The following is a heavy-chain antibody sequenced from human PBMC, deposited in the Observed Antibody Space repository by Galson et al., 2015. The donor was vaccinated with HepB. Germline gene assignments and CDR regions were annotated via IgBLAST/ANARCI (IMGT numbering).Heavy chain of an antibody. CDR3: ARSMSSSWKSPAAAFDY. Sequence: SVKVSCKASGGTFSSYTISWVRQAPGRGLEWMGRIIPILGIANYAQKFQGRVTITADKSTSTAYMELSSLRSEDTAVYYCARSMSSSWKSPAAAFDYWGQGTLVTVSS. CDR2: IIPILGIA. V-gene: IGHV1-69*02. CDR1: GGTFSSYT. D-gene: IGHD6-13*01. J-gene: IGHJ4*02.